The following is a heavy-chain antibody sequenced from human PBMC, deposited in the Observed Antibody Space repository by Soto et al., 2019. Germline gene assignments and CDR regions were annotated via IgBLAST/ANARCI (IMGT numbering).Heavy chain of an antibody. D-gene: IGHD6-13*01. V-gene: IGHV5-51*01. CDR1: GYSFTSYW. J-gene: IGHJ6*02. CDR3: ATSPPGIAAAGHYYYYGMDV. Sequence: GESLKISCKGSGYSFTSYWIGWVRQMPGKGLEWMGIIYPGDSDTRYSPSFQGQVTISADKSISTAYLQWSSLKASDTAMDYCATSPPGIAAAGHYYYYGMDVWVQGSTVTLS. CDR2: IYPGDSDT.